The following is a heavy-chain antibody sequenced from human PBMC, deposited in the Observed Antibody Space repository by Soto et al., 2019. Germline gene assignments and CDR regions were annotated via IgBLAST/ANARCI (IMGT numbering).Heavy chain of an antibody. J-gene: IGHJ6*02. D-gene: IGHD3-3*02. CDR1: GFNVSSNY. V-gene: IGHV3-53*01. CDR2: LYRGGNK. CDR3: ARDSALTFYGLDV. Sequence: EVQLVESGGGLIQPGGSLRLSCAASGFNVSSNYMTWVRQAPGKGLEWVSLLYRGGNKYYADSVKGRFTISRDNSKNTLYLQMNSLKAEDTAVYYCARDSALTFYGLDVWGRGTTVTVSS.